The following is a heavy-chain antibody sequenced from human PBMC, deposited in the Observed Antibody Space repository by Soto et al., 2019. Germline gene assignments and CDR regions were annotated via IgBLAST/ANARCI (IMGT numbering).Heavy chain of an antibody. CDR1: GFTFSNAW. D-gene: IGHD5-12*01. Sequence: EVQLVESGGGLVKPGGSLRLSCAASGFTFSNAWMSWVRQAPGKGLEWVGRIKSKNDGGTTDYAAPVKGRFTISRDDSKNTLYLQMNSMKTEDTAVYYCTTPRGYSGPIDYWGQGTLVTVSS. J-gene: IGHJ4*02. V-gene: IGHV3-15*01. CDR3: TTPRGYSGPIDY. CDR2: IKSKNDGGTT.